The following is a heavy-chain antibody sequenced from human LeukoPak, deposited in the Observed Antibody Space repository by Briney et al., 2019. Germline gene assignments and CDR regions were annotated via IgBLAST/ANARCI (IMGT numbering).Heavy chain of an antibody. J-gene: IGHJ3*02. CDR1: GGSISSSSYY. D-gene: IGHD6-19*01. CDR2: IYYSGST. V-gene: IGHV4-39*01. CDR3: ARHEGSSGRVRDAFDI. Sequence: TSETLSLTCTVSGGSISSSSYYWGWIRQPPGKGLEWIGSIYYSGSTYYNPSLKSRVTISVDTSKNQFSLKLSSVTAADTAVYYCARHEGSSGRVRDAFDIWGQGTMVTVSS.